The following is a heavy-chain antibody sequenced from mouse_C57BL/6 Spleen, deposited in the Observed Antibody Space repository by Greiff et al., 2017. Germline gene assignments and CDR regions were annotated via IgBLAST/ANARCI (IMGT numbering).Heavy chain of an antibody. CDR1: GYTFTDYE. D-gene: IGHD1-1*01. CDR2: IDPETGGT. V-gene: IGHV1-15*01. CDR3: TGRSSYVPSLLYY. Sequence: VQLQQSGAELVRPGASVTLSCKASGYTFTDYEMHWVKQTPVHGLEWIGAIDPETGGTAYNQKFKGKAILTADKSSSTAYMELRSLTSEDSAVYYCTGRSSYVPSLLYYWGQGTTLTVSS. J-gene: IGHJ2*01.